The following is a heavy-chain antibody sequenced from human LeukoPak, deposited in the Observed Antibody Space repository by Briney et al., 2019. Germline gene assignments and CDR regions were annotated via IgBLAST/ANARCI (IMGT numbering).Heavy chain of an antibody. CDR2: IIPIFGTA. D-gene: IGHD3-22*01. Sequence: ASVKVSYKASGGTFISYAISWVRQAPGQGLEWMGGIIPIFGTANYAQKFQGRVTITADESTSTAYMELSSLRSEDTAVYYCARSMPDYYDSSGYYLPFDYWGQGTLVTVSS. CDR1: GGTFISYA. CDR3: ARSMPDYYDSSGYYLPFDY. J-gene: IGHJ4*02. V-gene: IGHV1-69*13.